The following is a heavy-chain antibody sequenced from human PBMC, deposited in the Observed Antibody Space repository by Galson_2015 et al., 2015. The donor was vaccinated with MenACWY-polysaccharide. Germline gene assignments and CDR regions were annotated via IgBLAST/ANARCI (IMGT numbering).Heavy chain of an antibody. CDR2: TTASSGNA. Sequence: SVKVSCKASGYTFTSRDINWVRQAAGQGLEWMGWTTASSGNAVYAQKFQDRVTLTRDTSTSTVHMELSSLRSEDTGVYYCATGAGVVGDSWGQGTLVTVSS. V-gene: IGHV1-8*01. CDR1: GYTFTSRD. CDR3: ATGAGVVGDS. D-gene: IGHD2-15*01. J-gene: IGHJ4*02.